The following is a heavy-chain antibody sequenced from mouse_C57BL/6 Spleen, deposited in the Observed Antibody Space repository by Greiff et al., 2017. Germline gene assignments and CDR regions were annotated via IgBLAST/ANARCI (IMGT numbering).Heavy chain of an antibody. Sequence: QVQLQQSGPELVKPGASVKISCKASGYAFSSSWMNWVKQRPGKGLEWIGRIYPGDGDTNYNGKFKGKATLTADKSSSTAYMQLSSLTSEDSAVYFCARSDTTVVARYAMDYWGQGTSVTVSS. D-gene: IGHD1-1*01. CDR1: GYAFSSSW. V-gene: IGHV1-82*01. CDR3: ARSDTTVVARYAMDY. CDR2: IYPGDGDT. J-gene: IGHJ4*01.